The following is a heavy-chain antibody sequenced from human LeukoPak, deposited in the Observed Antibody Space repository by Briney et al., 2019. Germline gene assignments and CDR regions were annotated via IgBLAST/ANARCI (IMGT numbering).Heavy chain of an antibody. CDR1: GYTFTSYY. Sequence: SVKVSCKASGYTFTSYYMHWVRQAPGQGLEWMGGIIPIFGTANYAQKFQGRVTITADESTSTAYMELSSLRSEDTAVYYCARDRITIFGEPNHYYYYGMDVWGQGTTVTVSS. CDR2: IIPIFGTA. J-gene: IGHJ6*02. D-gene: IGHD3-3*01. V-gene: IGHV1-69*13. CDR3: ARDRITIFGEPNHYYYYGMDV.